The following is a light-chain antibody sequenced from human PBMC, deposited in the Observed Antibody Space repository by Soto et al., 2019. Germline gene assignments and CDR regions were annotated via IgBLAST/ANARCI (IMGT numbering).Light chain of an antibody. Sequence: IGWTQSTATLSLSPGERATLSCRASQSVSSYLAWYQQKPGQAPRLLIYDASNRATGIPARFSGSGSGTEFTLTISSLQPVDFATYYCQHYNSYSEAFGQGTKVDIK. CDR1: QSVSSY. J-gene: IGKJ1*01. V-gene: IGKV3-11*01. CDR3: QHYNSYSEA. CDR2: DAS.